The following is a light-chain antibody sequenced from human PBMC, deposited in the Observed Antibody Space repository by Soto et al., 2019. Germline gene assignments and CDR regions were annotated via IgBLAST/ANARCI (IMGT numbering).Light chain of an antibody. CDR3: QQYSNWPPIT. CDR2: DTS. Sequence: RVMTQSPATLSVSPGEGATLSCRASQSVSSKLAWYQQKPGQAPRLLIYDTSTRATGIPARFSGSGSGTEFTLTISSLQSEDFAVYYCQQYSNWPPITFGQGTRLEIK. V-gene: IGKV3-15*01. J-gene: IGKJ5*01. CDR1: QSVSSK.